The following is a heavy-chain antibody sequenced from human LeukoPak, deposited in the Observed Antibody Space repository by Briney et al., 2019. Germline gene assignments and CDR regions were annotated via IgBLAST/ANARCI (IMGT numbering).Heavy chain of an antibody. CDR1: GGTFSSYA. Sequence: AASVKISCEASGGTFSSYAISWVRQAPGQGLEWMGGIIPIFGTANYAQKFQGRVTITTDESTSTAYMELSSLRSEDTAVYYCAIGGGYCSSTSCYFQYWGQGTLVTVSS. D-gene: IGHD2-2*01. J-gene: IGHJ4*02. CDR3: AIGGGYCSSTSCYFQY. V-gene: IGHV1-69*05. CDR2: IIPIFGTA.